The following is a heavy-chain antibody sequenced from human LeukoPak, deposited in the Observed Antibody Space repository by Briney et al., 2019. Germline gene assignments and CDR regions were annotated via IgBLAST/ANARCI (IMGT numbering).Heavy chain of an antibody. D-gene: IGHD6-13*01. CDR2: INHSGST. V-gene: IGHV4-34*01. CDR3: VRDRDFSGSWEINFDY. Sequence: SETLSLTCAVYGGSFSGYYWSWIRQPPGKGLEWIGEINHSGSTNYNPSLKSRVTISVDTSKNQFSLKLSSVTAADTAVYYCVRDRDFSGSWEINFDYWGQGTLVTVSS. CDR1: GGSFSGYY. J-gene: IGHJ4*02.